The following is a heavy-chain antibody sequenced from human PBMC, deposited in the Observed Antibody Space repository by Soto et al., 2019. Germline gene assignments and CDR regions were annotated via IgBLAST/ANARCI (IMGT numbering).Heavy chain of an antibody. CDR2: IIPILGIA. D-gene: IGHD2-15*01. CDR1: GGTFSSYT. J-gene: IGHJ5*02. Sequence: SVKVSCKASGGTFSSYTISWVRQAPGQGLEWMGRIIPILGIANYAQKFQGRVTITADKSTSTAHMELSSLRSEDTAVYYCARAPILPGWFDPWGQGTLVTVSS. V-gene: IGHV1-69*02. CDR3: ARAPILPGWFDP.